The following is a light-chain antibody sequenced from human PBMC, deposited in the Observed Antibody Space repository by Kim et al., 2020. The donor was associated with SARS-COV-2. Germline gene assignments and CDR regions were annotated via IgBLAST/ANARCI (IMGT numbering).Light chain of an antibody. Sequence: LSPGDRATLSCRASQSVGRYLAWYQQKPGQAPRLLIYDASNRASGVPARFSGSGSETDFTLTISSLEPEDFGVYYCQQRGNWPFTFGPGTKVDIK. J-gene: IGKJ3*01. CDR3: QQRGNWPFT. CDR2: DAS. V-gene: IGKV3-11*01. CDR1: QSVGRY.